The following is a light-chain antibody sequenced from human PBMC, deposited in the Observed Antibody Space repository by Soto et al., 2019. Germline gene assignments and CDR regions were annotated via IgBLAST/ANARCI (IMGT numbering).Light chain of an antibody. Sequence: EIVMTQSPATRSVSPGERATLSCRASQSVTSNFAWYQQKPGQAPRLLIYDASTRATGIPARFSGSGSGTEFTLTISSLQSEDFAVYYCQQYNNWPPWTFGRGTKEDIK. J-gene: IGKJ1*01. V-gene: IGKV3-15*01. CDR3: QQYNNWPPWT. CDR1: QSVTSN. CDR2: DAS.